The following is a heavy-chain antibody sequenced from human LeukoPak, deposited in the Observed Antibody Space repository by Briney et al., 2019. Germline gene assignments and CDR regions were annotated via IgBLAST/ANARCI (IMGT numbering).Heavy chain of an antibody. J-gene: IGHJ4*02. CDR1: GFTFSSYA. V-gene: IGHV3-30-3*01. D-gene: IGHD1-26*01. CDR2: ISYDGSNK. Sequence: GGSLRLSCAASGFTFSSYAMHWVRQAPGKGLEWVAVISYDGSNKYYADSVKGRFTISRDNAKNSLYLQMNSLRAEDTAVYYCAREPPGGLGYFDYWGQGTLVTVSS. CDR3: AREPPGGLGYFDY.